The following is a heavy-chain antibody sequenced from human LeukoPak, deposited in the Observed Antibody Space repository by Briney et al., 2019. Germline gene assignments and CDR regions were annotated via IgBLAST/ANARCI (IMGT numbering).Heavy chain of an antibody. CDR2: IVVGSGNT. CDR3: ATGVVVRDAFDI. D-gene: IGHD2-15*01. CDR1: GFTFTSSA. Sequence: SVKVSCKASGFTFTSSAVQWVRQARGQRLEWIGWIVVGSGNTNYAQKFQERVTITTDMSTSTAYMELSSLRSEDTAMYYCATGVVVRDAFDIWGQGTMVTVSS. V-gene: IGHV1-58*01. J-gene: IGHJ3*02.